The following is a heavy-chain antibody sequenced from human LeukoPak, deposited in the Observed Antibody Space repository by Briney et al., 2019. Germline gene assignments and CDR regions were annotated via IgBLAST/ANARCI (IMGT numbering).Heavy chain of an antibody. D-gene: IGHD3-10*01. CDR2: IWYDGSYK. J-gene: IGHJ4*02. CDR3: AKDRGYYGSGGDY. V-gene: IGHV3-33*06. Sequence: GGSLRLSCAASGFTFSSYGMHWVRQAPGKGLEWVAVIWYDGSYKYYADSVKGRFTISRDNSKNTLYPQMNSLRAEDTAVYYCAKDRGYYGSGGDYWGQGTLVTVSS. CDR1: GFTFSSYG.